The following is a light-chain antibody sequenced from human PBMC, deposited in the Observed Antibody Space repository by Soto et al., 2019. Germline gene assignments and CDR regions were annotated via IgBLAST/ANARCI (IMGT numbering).Light chain of an antibody. CDR2: DAS. CDR1: QSISTF. CDR3: CQNYGSCPCT. V-gene: IGKV1-39*01. J-gene: IGKJ4*02. Sequence: DIQVTQSPASLSVSVGERVTLSCRASQSISTFLNWYQQRTGDAPNLLIYDASTRKSGVPTRISSSGSCTTVFLIISSRLHHESVTYYYCQNYGSCPCTFGRGTKVEIK.